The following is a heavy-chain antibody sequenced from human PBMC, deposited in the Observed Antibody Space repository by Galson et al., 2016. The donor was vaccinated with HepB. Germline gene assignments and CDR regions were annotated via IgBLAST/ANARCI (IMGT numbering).Heavy chain of an antibody. V-gene: IGHV2-5*01. CDR3: AHRPPHADGPPGGWYFDL. D-gene: IGHD3-16*01. Sequence: PALVKPTQTLTLTCTFSGFSFTTTRRGVGWIRQPPGEALERLGLIYWNGDKRYSPSLRSRLTITKDTSENQVVLTMTNMDPVDTATYFCAHRPPHADGPPGGWYFDLWGRGALVTVSS. CDR1: GFSFTTTRRG. CDR2: IYWNGDK. J-gene: IGHJ2*01.